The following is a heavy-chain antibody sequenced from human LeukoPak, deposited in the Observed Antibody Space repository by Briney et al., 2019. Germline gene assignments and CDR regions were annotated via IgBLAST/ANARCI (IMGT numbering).Heavy chain of an antibody. V-gene: IGHV3-48*03. CDR1: GFTFSSYE. J-gene: IGHJ4*02. CDR2: ISTSGSTR. D-gene: IGHD3-10*01. Sequence: GGSLRLSSAASGFTFSSYEMNWVRQAPGKGLEWVSYISTSGSTRNYADSVQGRFTISRDNAENSLYLQMNSLRAEDTAVYYCARVRASLDYWGQGTLVTVSS. CDR3: ARVRASLDY.